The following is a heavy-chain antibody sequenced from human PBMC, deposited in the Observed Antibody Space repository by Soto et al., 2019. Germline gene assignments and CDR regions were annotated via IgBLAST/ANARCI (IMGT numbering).Heavy chain of an antibody. CDR2: INKDGSLM. V-gene: IGHV3-7*04. CDR1: GFTLSNYW. CDR3: ARDTNYYDGSRYYGTFGI. D-gene: IGHD3-22*01. Sequence: GGSLRLSCAAAGFTLSNYWMVWARQTPGKGLEWVANINKDGSLMYYVDSVEGRFIISRDNAKNSLDLQMNSLRAEDTAVYYCARDTNYYDGSRYYGTFGIWGPAKMVTVSS. J-gene: IGHJ3*02.